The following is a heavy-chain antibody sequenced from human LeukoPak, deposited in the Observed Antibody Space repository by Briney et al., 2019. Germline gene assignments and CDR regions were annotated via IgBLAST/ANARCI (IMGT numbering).Heavy chain of an antibody. CDR3: ARDWSRRGYFDY. V-gene: IGHV1-2*02. CDR1: GYTFATYT. Sequence: ASVKVSCKASGYTFATYTINWVRQATGQGLEWMGWINPNSGGTNYAQKFQGRVTMTRDTSISTAYMELSRLRSDDTAVYYCARDWSRRGYFDYWGQGTLVTVSS. CDR2: INPNSGGT. J-gene: IGHJ4*02. D-gene: IGHD1-1*01.